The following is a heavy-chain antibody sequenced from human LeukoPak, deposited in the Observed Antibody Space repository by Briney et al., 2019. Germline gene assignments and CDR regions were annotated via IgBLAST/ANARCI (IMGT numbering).Heavy chain of an antibody. CDR2: IYPGDSDT. V-gene: IGHV5-51*01. CDR3: ARRAATKQQPYDY. D-gene: IGHD6-13*01. Sequence: GESLKISCKGYGYSFTSYWIGWVRQMPGKGLEWMGIIYPGDSDTRYSPSFQGQVTISADKSINTAYLQWSSLKASDTAMYYCARRAATKQQPYDYWGQGTLVTVSS. J-gene: IGHJ4*02. CDR1: GYSFTSYW.